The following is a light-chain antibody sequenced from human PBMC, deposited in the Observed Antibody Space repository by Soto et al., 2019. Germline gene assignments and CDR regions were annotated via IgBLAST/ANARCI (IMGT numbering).Light chain of an antibody. Sequence: DIPMTQSPSTLSASVGDRVTITCRASQTISRQLAWYQQKPGKAPKVLIYDASNLESGVPSRFSGSGSGTECTLTISSLQPDDFATYYCQQYNSYKSFGQGTKVEIK. V-gene: IGKV1-5*01. CDR1: QTISRQ. CDR2: DAS. J-gene: IGKJ1*01. CDR3: QQYNSYKS.